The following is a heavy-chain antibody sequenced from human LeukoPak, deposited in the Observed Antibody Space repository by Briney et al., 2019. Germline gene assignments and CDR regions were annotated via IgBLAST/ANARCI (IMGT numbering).Heavy chain of an antibody. D-gene: IGHD5-18*01. CDR2: INHSGST. V-gene: IGHV4-34*01. J-gene: IGHJ4*02. Sequence: SETLSLTCAVYGGSSSGYYWSWIRQPPGKGLEWIGEINHSGSTNYNPSLKSRVTISVDTSKNQFSLKLSSVTAADTAVYYCARGDRGYSYGYWGQGTLVTVSS. CDR3: ARGDRGYSYGY. CDR1: GGSSSGYY.